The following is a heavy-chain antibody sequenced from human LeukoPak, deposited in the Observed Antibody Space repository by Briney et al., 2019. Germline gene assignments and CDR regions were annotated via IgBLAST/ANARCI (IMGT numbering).Heavy chain of an antibody. D-gene: IGHD3-10*01. CDR1: GGSISNYY. Sequence: SETLSLTCAISGGSISNYYWNWIRHPPGKGLEWIGYITGSIHYSGSTSYNPSLKSRVTISVDTSKNQFSLKLSSVTAADTAVYYCARDSRDYGSGSYWDVWGQGTTVTVSS. V-gene: IGHV4-59*01. CDR2: ITGSIHYSGST. CDR3: ARDSRDYGSGSYWDV. J-gene: IGHJ6*02.